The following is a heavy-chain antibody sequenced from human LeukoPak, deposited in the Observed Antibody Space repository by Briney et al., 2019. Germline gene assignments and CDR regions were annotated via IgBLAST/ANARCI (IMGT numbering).Heavy chain of an antibody. CDR1: GGSFSGYY. D-gene: IGHD2-15*01. V-gene: IGHV4-34*01. CDR3: ASLGGPNYYYYMDV. Sequence: RASETLSLTCAVYGGSFSGYYWSWIRQPPGKGLEWIGEINHSGSTNYNPSLKSRVTISVDTSKNQFSLKLSSVTAADTAVYYCASLGGPNYYYYMDVWGKGTTATVSS. J-gene: IGHJ6*03. CDR2: INHSGST.